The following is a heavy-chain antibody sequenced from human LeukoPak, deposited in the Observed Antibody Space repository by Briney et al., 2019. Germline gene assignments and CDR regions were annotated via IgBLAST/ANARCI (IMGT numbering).Heavy chain of an antibody. CDR3: ARGHRARPKGSWFDP. J-gene: IGHJ5*02. CDR1: GGSFSGYY. V-gene: IGHV4-34*01. Sequence: TSETLSLTCAVYGGSFSGYYWSWIRQPPGKGLEWIGEVNHSGGTNYNPSLKSRVTISVDTSKNQFSLKLSSVTAADTAVYYCARGHRARPKGSWFDPWGQGTLVTVSS. D-gene: IGHD6-6*01. CDR2: VNHSGGT.